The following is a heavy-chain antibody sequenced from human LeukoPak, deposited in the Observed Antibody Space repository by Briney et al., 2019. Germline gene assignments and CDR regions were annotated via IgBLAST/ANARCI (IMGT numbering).Heavy chain of an antibody. CDR3: AEVDSSYCCI. D-gene: IGHD2-2*01. V-gene: IGHV3-23*01. Sequence: PGGSLRLSCLASALTVGNYCMNCVRQAPGKGLEWVSSIGGSGSTTYYADFVRGRFTISKDNSKNSMYLQMSSLRGEDTLIYYCAEVDSSYCCIWGQGTPVTVSS. J-gene: IGHJ4*01. CDR2: IGGSGSTT. CDR1: ALTVGNYC.